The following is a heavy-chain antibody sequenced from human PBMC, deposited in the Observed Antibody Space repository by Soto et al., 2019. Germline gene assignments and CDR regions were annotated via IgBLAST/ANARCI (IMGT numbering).Heavy chain of an antibody. J-gene: IGHJ6*02. Sequence: SETLSLTCTVSGGSISSGGYYWSWIRQPPGKGPEWVGYIHYSGSTNHNPSLKSRVTMSVDTAKNQFSLELTSVTAADTAVYYCASYTSGRSGPALDVWGQGTTVTVSS. V-gene: IGHV4-61*08. D-gene: IGHD3-10*01. CDR3: ASYTSGRSGPALDV. CDR1: GGSISSGGYY. CDR2: IHYSGST.